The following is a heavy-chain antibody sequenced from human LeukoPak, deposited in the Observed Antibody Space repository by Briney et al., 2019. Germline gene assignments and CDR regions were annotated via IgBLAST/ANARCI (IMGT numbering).Heavy chain of an antibody. V-gene: IGHV4-39*02. Sequence: PSETLSLTCPVSGASISSSSYSWGWIRQPPGKGLEWIGSIYYSGSTYYNPSLKSRVTISMDTSNNQFSLKLNSVTAADKAVYYCARESASYWRGYVNWVDPWGQGIQVTVSS. J-gene: IGHJ5*02. D-gene: IGHD3-3*01. CDR2: IYYSGST. CDR3: ARESASYWRGYVNWVDP. CDR1: GASISSSSYS.